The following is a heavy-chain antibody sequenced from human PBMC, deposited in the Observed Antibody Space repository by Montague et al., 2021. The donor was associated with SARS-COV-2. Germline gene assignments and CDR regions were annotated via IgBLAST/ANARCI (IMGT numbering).Heavy chain of an antibody. Sequence: SLRLSCAASRFTFSSYTMNWVRQAPGKGLEWVSSISSSSSYISYSYLFNVRFTISRDNAKNSLYLQMNSLRAEDTAVYYCARVGIYYYYGMDVWGQGTTVTVSS. J-gene: IGHJ6*02. CDR3: ARVGIYYYYGMDV. V-gene: IGHV3-21*01. D-gene: IGHD1-26*01. CDR1: RFTFSSYT. CDR2: ISSSSSYI.